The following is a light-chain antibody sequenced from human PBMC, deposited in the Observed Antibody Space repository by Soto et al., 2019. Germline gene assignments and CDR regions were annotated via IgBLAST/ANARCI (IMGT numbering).Light chain of an antibody. V-gene: IGKV3-11*01. CDR3: QQRSNWPLT. Sequence: EIVLTQSPTPLSFSPGERATPSSRGSQSVNSYLAWYQQKPGQAPRLLIYDASNRATGIPARFSGSGSGTDFTLTISSLEPEDFAVYYCQQRSNWPLTFGGGTKVDIK. J-gene: IGKJ4*01. CDR1: QSVNSY. CDR2: DAS.